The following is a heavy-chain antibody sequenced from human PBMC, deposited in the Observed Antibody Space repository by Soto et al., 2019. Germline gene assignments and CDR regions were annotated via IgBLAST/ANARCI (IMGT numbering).Heavy chain of an antibody. CDR1: GFTFSGSA. D-gene: IGHD6-19*01. Sequence: PGGSLRLSCAASGFTFSGSAMHWVRQAPGKGLEWVSVIYSGGSTYYADSVKGRFTISRDNSKNTLYLQMNSLRAEDTAVYYCARDPAVAHPLGMDVWGQGTTVTVSS. V-gene: IGHV3-53*01. J-gene: IGHJ6*02. CDR3: ARDPAVAHPLGMDV. CDR2: IYSGGST.